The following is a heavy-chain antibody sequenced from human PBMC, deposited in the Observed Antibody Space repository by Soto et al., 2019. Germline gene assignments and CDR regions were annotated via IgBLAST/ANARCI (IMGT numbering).Heavy chain of an antibody. J-gene: IGHJ4*02. Sequence: QVQLQESGPGLVKPSQTLSLTCTVSGGSISSGGCSWRWVRQHPGKGLEWIGYIDYSGSTYYTPSLTSRVTISVDTSKNQFPLKLSSVTAADTAVYYCARGFDANYWGQGTLVTVSS. CDR3: ARGFDANY. CDR2: IDYSGST. D-gene: IGHD3-10*01. V-gene: IGHV4-31*03. CDR1: GGSISSGGCS.